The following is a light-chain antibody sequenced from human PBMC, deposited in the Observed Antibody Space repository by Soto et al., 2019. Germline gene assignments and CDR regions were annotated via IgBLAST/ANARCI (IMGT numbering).Light chain of an antibody. CDR1: SSNIGAGYD. V-gene: IGLV1-40*01. J-gene: IGLJ3*02. Sequence: QSVLTQPPSVSGAPGQRVTISCTGSSSNIGAGYDVHWYQQLPGTAPKLLIYGNSNRPSGVPDRFSGSKSGTSASLAITRLQAEDEADYYCQSYDISLSGWVFGGGTKLTVL. CDR2: GNS. CDR3: QSYDISLSGWV.